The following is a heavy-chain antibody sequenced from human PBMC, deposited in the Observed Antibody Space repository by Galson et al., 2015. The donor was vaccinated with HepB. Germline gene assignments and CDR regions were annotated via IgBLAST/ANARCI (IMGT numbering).Heavy chain of an antibody. Sequence: SLRLSCAASGFTFSKYDMSWVRQAPGKGPEWVSVISGGGATIYYAESVKGRFTISRDSSKNSLHLHTNSLRVEDTVVYHCVKEGGAAGPGFTPGGGSWGQGTLVTVSS. V-gene: IGHV3-23*01. CDR2: ISGGGATI. D-gene: IGHD3-16*01. CDR1: GFTFSKYD. J-gene: IGHJ1*01. CDR3: VKEGGAAGPGFTPGGGS.